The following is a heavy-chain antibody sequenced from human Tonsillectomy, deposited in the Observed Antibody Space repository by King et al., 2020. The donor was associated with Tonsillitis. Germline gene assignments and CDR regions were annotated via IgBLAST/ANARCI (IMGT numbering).Heavy chain of an antibody. V-gene: IGHV3-7*01. J-gene: IGHJ3*02. D-gene: IGHD3-10*01. CDR2: IKQDGSEK. CDR3: ARGSPYYYGSGYAFDI. Sequence: VQLVESGGGLVQPGGSPRLSCAASGVTFSSYWMTWVRQAPGKGLEWVANIKQDGSEKYYVESVKGRFTISRDNTKNSLYLQMNSLRAGDTAVYYCARGSPYYYGSGYAFDIWGQGTMVTVSS. CDR1: GVTFSSYW.